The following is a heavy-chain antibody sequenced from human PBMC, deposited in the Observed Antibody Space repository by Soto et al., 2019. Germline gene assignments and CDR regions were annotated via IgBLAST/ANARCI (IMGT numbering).Heavy chain of an antibody. CDR1: GFTFSSYW. Sequence: GGSLRLSCAASGFTFSSYWMYWFRQAPGKGLVWVSRIDSGGSSTTYADSVKGRFTISRDNAKNTLYLQMNGLRAEDTAVYYCARWFTYGNFDYFDYWGQGTQVTVS. CDR3: ARWFTYGNFDYFDY. D-gene: IGHD3-10*01. V-gene: IGHV3-74*01. CDR2: IDSGGSST. J-gene: IGHJ4*02.